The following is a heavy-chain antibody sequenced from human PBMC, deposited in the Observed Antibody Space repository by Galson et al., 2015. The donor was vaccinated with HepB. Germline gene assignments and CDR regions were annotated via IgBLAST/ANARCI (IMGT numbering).Heavy chain of an antibody. V-gene: IGHV3-33*01. J-gene: IGHJ4*02. CDR1: GFNFSTYG. CDR2: IWYDGSKQ. Sequence: SLRLSCATAGFNFSTYGMHWVRQPRGRGLEWVAIIWYDGSKQFYADSVKGRFNIYRDNSKNNLHSEVNSVRAEDTAVYYCGSQGADSATYVHGIDFWGLGVPVTVSS. CDR3: GSQGADSATYVHGIDF. D-gene: IGHD1-26*01.